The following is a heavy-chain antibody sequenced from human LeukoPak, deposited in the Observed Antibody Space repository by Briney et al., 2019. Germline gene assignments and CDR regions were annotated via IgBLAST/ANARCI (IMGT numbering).Heavy chain of an antibody. CDR1: GYTFTGYY. Sequence: ASVKVSCKASGYTFTGYYMHWVRQAPGQGLEWMGWISPNSGGTNYAQKFQGRVTMTRDTSISTAYMELSRLRSDDTAVYYCARDLQQWLARPGHQPYYYYYMDVWGKGTTVTVSS. D-gene: IGHD6-19*01. CDR3: ARDLQQWLARPGHQPYYYYYMDV. J-gene: IGHJ6*03. V-gene: IGHV1-2*02. CDR2: ISPNSGGT.